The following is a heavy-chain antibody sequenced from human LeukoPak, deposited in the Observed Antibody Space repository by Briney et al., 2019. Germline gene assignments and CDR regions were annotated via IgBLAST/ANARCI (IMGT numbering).Heavy chain of an antibody. CDR3: ARHPSYDSSPSDY. J-gene: IGHJ4*02. CDR1: GYSFTSYW. D-gene: IGHD3-22*01. CDR2: IYPGDSDT. Sequence: GESLKISCKGSGYSFTSYWIGWVRQMPGKGLGWMGIIYPGDSDTRYSPSFQGQVTISADKSINTAYLQWSSLKASDTAMYYCARHPSYDSSPSDYWGQGTLVTVSS. V-gene: IGHV5-51*01.